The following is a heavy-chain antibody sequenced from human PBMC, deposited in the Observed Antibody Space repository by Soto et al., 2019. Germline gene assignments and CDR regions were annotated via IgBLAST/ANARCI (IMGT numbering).Heavy chain of an antibody. CDR1: GGTFSSYT. CDR2: IIPILGIA. CDR3: AREEYYYGSGAFFDY. J-gene: IGHJ4*02. V-gene: IGHV1-69*08. Sequence: QVQLVQSGAEVKKPGSSVKVSCKASGGTFSSYTISWVRQAPGQGLEWMGRIIPILGIANYAQKFQGRVTITADKSPSTAYMELSSLRSEDTAVYYCAREEYYYGSGAFFDYWGQGTLVTVSP. D-gene: IGHD3-10*01.